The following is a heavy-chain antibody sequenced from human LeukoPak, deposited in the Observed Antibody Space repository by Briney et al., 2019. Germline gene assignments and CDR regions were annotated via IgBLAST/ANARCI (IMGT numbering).Heavy chain of an antibody. J-gene: IGHJ5*02. V-gene: IGHV4-39*07. CDR1: GGSISSTSYY. CDR2: SYYSGST. D-gene: IGHD2-2*03. CDR3: ARLLRVGYCSTTTCNWFDP. Sequence: SETLSLTCAVSGGSISSTSYYWGWIRQPPGKGLEWIGSSYYSGSTYYSPSLKSRVTISVGTSKNQFSLKLSSVTAADTAVYYCARLLRVGYCSTTTCNWFDPWGQGTLVTVSS.